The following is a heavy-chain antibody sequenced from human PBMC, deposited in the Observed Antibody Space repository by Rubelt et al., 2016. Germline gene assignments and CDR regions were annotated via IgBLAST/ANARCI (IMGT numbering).Heavy chain of an antibody. D-gene: IGHD2-15*01. CDR3: AKEPQAARYIDY. J-gene: IGHJ4*02. CDR2: INSDGTRI. Sequence: MHWVRQAPGKGLEWVSRINSDGTRINYADSVKGRFTISRDNARNTLYLQLNSLRAEDTALYYCAKEPQAARYIDYWGQGTLVTVSS. V-gene: IGHV3-74*01.